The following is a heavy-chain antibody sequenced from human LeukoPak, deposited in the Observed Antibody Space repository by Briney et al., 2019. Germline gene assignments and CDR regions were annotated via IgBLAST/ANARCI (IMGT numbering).Heavy chain of an antibody. CDR1: GFTFSSYS. D-gene: IGHD6-13*01. V-gene: IGHV3-21*01. Sequence: GGSLRLSCAASGFTFSSYSMNWVRQAPGQGLEWVSSISSSSSYIYYADSVKGRFTISRDNAKNTLYLQMNSLRAEDTAVYYCARGEGIAAAGTPDYWGQGTLVTVSS. CDR3: ARGEGIAAAGTPDY. CDR2: ISSSSSYI. J-gene: IGHJ4*02.